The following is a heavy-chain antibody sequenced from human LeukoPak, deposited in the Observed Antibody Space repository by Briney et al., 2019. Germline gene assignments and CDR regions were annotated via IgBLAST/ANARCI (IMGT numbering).Heavy chain of an antibody. CDR3: ARDSRPRGGSCFDN. CDR2: IKEDGSEQ. D-gene: IGHD2-15*01. J-gene: IGHJ4*02. CDR1: GFRFTEYW. V-gene: IGHV3-7*01. Sequence: GSLRLSCAASGFRFTEYWMSWVRQAPGKGLEWVANIKEDGSEQHYVDYVKARFTISRDDATKSVYLQMNSLRAEDTALYYCARDSRPRGGSCFDNWGQGILVTVPS.